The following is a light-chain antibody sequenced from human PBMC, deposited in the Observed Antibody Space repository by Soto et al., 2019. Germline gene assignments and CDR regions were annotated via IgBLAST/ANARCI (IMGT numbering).Light chain of an antibody. CDR2: DAS. V-gene: IGKV3-11*01. J-gene: IGKJ1*01. CDR1: QSVSAY. Sequence: EIVLAQSPATLSLSPGERATLSCRASQSVSAYLAWYQQKPGQAPRLLIYDASNRATGIPARFSGSGSGTVFTLTINSLEPEDFAVYYCQHRSNWPRTFGQGTKVEIK. CDR3: QHRSNWPRT.